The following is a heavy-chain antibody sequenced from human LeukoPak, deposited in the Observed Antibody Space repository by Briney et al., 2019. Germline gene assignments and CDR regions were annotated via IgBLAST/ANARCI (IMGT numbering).Heavy chain of an antibody. J-gene: IGHJ6*03. V-gene: IGHV1-2*02. CDR3: ARVPHSSGWSGAYYYMDV. CDR1: GGTFSSYA. CDR2: INPNSGGT. Sequence: ASVKVSCKASGGTFSSYAISWVRQAPGQGLEWMGWINPNSGGTNYAQKFQGRVTMTRDTSISTAYMELSRLRSDDTAVYYCARVPHSSGWSGAYYYMDVWGKGTTVTVSS. D-gene: IGHD6-19*01.